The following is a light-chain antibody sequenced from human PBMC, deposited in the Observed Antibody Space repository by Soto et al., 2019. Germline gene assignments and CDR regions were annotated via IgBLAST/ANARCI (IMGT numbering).Light chain of an antibody. J-gene: IGKJ5*01. CDR3: QQRSNWPPAIT. V-gene: IGKV3-11*01. Sequence: EIVLTQSPATLSLSPGERATLSCMASQSVSSYLAWYQQKPGQAPRLLIYDASNRATGIPARFSGSGSVTDFTLTISSLDPKDFAVYYCQQRSNWPPAITFGQGTRLEIK. CDR2: DAS. CDR1: QSVSSY.